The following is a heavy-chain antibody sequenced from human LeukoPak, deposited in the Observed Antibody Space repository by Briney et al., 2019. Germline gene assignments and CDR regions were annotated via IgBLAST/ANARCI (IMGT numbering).Heavy chain of an antibody. CDR1: GGSFSGYF. CDR2: ITPSGST. CDR3: ASSFYYDSRDY. J-gene: IGHJ4*02. Sequence: SETLSLTCVVYGGSFSGYFWSWIRQPPGKGLEWIGEITPSGSTNYNPSLKSRVSISIDTSKKKLSLRLTSVAAADSAVYYCASSFYYDSRDYWGQGTLVTVSS. V-gene: IGHV4-34*01. D-gene: IGHD3-22*01.